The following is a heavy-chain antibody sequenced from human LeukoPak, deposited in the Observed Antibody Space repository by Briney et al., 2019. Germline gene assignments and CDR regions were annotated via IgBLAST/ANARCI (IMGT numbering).Heavy chain of an antibody. D-gene: IGHD6-19*01. V-gene: IGHV3-73*01. CDR3: AREWLVLVYHDYFDY. CDR2: IRSKANSYAT. CDR1: GFTFSGSA. Sequence: PGGSLRLSCAASGFTFSGSAMHWVRQASGKGLEWVGRIRSKANSYATAYAASVKGRFTISRDDSKNTAYLQMNSLKTEDTAVYYCAREWLVLVYHDYFDYWGQGTLVTVSS. J-gene: IGHJ4*02.